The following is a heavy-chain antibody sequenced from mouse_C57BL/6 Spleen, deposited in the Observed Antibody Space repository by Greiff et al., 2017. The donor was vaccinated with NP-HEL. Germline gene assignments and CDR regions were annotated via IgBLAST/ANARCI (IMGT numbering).Heavy chain of an antibody. V-gene: IGHV5-9*01. D-gene: IGHD2-5*01. CDR3: ARHEDASYSNYDAMDY. CDR2: ISGGGGNT. Sequence: EVMLVESGGGLVKPGGSLKLSCAASGFTFSSYTMSWVRQTPEKRLEWVATISGGGGNTNYPDSVKGRLTFTRDNANNTLYLQMSSLRSEDTALYYFARHEDASYSNYDAMDYWGQGTSVTVSS. J-gene: IGHJ4*01. CDR1: GFTFSSYT.